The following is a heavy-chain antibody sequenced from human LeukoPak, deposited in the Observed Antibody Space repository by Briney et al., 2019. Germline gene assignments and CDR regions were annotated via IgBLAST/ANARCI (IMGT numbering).Heavy chain of an antibody. V-gene: IGHV1-69*06. CDR1: GGTFSSYA. J-gene: IGHJ3*02. CDR2: IIPIFGTA. CDR3: ARDAVIFRYFDWFLYGAFDI. Sequence: SVKVSCKASGGTFSSYAISWVRQAPGQGLEWMGGIIPIFGTANYAQKFQGRVTITADKSTSTAYMELSSLRSEDTALYFCARDAVIFRYFDWFLYGAFDIWGQGTMVTVSS. D-gene: IGHD3-9*01.